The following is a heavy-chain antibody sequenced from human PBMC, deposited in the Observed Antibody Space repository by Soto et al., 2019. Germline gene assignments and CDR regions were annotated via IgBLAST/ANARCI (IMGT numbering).Heavy chain of an antibody. D-gene: IGHD4-17*01. CDR3: AHRLDYGDWYYFDY. J-gene: IGHJ4*02. CDR1: GFSLSTSGVG. V-gene: IGHV2-5*02. Sequence: NASDPTREPTQTLTLTCTFSGFSLSTSGVGVGWIRQLPGKALEWLALIYWDDDKRYSPSLKSRLTITKDTSKNQVVLTMTNMDPVDTATYYCAHRLDYGDWYYFDYWGQGTLVTVSS. CDR2: IYWDDDK.